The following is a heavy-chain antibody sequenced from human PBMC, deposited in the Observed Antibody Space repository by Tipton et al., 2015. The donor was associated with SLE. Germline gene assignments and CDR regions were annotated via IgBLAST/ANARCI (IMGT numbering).Heavy chain of an antibody. V-gene: IGHV3-23*01. CDR2: ISGSGGST. J-gene: IGHJ6*03. CDR1: GFTFSSYA. CDR3: AKDLNGSYKDLYYYMDV. Sequence: SLRLSCAASGFTFSSYAMSWVRQAPGKGLEWVSAISGSGGSTYYADSVKGRFTISRDNSKNTLYLQMNSLRAEDTAVYYCAKDLNGSYKDLYYYMDVWGKGTTVTVSS. D-gene: IGHD1-26*01.